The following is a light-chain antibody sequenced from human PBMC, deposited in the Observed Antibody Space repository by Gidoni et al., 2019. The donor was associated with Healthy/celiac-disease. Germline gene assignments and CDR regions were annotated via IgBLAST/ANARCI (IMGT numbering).Light chain of an antibody. CDR1: SSKIGNNY. J-gene: IGLJ1*01. CDR3: GTWDSSLSAPYV. Sequence: QSVFTQPPSVSAAPGQKVTISCSGSSSKIGNNYVSWYQQLPGTAPKLLIYDNNKRPSGIPARVSGPKSGTSATLGITGLQTGDEADYYCGTWDSSLSAPYVFGTGTKVTVL. V-gene: IGLV1-51*01. CDR2: DNN.